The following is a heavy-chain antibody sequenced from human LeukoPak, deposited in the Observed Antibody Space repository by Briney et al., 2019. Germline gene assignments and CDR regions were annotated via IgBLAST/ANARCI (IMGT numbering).Heavy chain of an antibody. J-gene: IGHJ5*02. V-gene: IGHV4-4*07. CDR2: IYTSGST. CDR1: GGSISSYY. Sequence: SETLSLTCTVSGGSISSYYWSWIRQPAGKGLEWIGRIYTSGSTNYNPSFKSRVTMSVDTSKNQFSLKLSSVTAADTAVYYCARDPIVGATLGLFDPWGQGTLVTVSS. D-gene: IGHD1-26*01. CDR3: ARDPIVGATLGLFDP.